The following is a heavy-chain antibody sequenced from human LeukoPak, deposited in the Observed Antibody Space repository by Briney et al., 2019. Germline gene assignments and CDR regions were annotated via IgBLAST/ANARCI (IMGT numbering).Heavy chain of an antibody. CDR1: GFTFSSYS. CDR2: ISSSSSTI. Sequence: GASLRLSCAASGFTFSSYSMNWVRQAPGKGLEWVSYISSSSSTIYYADSVKGRFTISRDNAKNSLYLQMNSLRAEDTAVYYCARESITMVRGVIITHHDAFDIWGQGTMVTVSS. CDR3: ARESITMVRGVIITHHDAFDI. D-gene: IGHD3-10*01. J-gene: IGHJ3*02. V-gene: IGHV3-48*01.